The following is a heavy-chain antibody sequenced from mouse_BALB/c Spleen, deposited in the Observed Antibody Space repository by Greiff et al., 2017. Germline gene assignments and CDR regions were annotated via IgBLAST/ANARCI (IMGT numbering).Heavy chain of an antibody. CDR2: ILPGSGST. J-gene: IGHJ4*01. V-gene: IGHV1-9*01. CDR1: GYTFSSYW. D-gene: IGHD1-2*01. CDR3: ARFYYGYERAMDY. Sequence: VKLMESGAELMKPGASVKISCKATGYTFSSYWIEWVKQRPGHGLEWIGEILPGSGSTNYNEKFKGKATFTADTSSNTAYMQLSSLTSEDSAVYYCARFYYGYERAMDYWGQGTSVTVSS.